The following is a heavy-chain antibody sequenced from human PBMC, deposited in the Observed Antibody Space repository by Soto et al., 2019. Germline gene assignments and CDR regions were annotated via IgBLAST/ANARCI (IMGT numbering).Heavy chain of an antibody. D-gene: IGHD2-15*01. J-gene: IGHJ4*02. CDR1: GGSIRSYY. CDR2: IYHSGST. V-gene: IGHV4-59*01. CDR3: AGARGYCSGGSCPTVVDY. Sequence: SETLSLTCTVSGGSIRSYYLSWIRQPPGKGLEWIGYIYHSGSTTYNPSLKSRVTISVDTPKNQFSLKLSSVTAADTAVYYCAGARGYCSGGSCPTVVDYWGQGTLVTVSS.